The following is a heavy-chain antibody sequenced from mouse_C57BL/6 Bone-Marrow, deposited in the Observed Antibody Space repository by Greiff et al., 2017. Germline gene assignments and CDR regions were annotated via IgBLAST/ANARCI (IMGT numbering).Heavy chain of an antibody. CDR1: GFTFSSYG. V-gene: IGHV5-6*01. CDR3: ARQGMYYFDY. J-gene: IGHJ2*01. Sequence: EVKLMESGGDLVKPGGSLKLSCAASGFTFSSYGMSWVRQTPDKRLEWVATISSGGSYTYYPDSVKGRFTISRDNAKNTLYLQMSSLKSEDTAMDCCARQGMYYFDYWGQGTTLTVSS. CDR2: ISSGGSYT.